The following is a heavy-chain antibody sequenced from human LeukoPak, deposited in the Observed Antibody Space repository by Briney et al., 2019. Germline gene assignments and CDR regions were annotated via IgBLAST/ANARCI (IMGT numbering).Heavy chain of an antibody. J-gene: IGHJ4*02. CDR1: GYTFTSYD. Sequence: ASVKVSCKASGYTFTSYDINWVRQATGQGLEWMGWMNPNSGNTGYAQKFQGRVTMTRDTSTSTVYMELSSLRSEDTAVYYCARGQEATYYYDSSGWTVFDYWGQGTLVTVSS. V-gene: IGHV1-8*01. CDR3: ARGQEATYYYDSSGWTVFDY. D-gene: IGHD3-22*01. CDR2: MNPNSGNT.